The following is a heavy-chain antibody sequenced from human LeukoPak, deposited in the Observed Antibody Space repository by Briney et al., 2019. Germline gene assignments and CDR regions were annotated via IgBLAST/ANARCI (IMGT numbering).Heavy chain of an antibody. CDR2: SRNEANRYTT. V-gene: IGHV3-72*01. D-gene: IGHD1-26*01. CDR3: ARELTGSYIYFYGIDV. J-gene: IGHJ6*02. CDR1: GLSFSDHY. Sequence: GGSLRLSCAISGLSFSDHYMDWVRQAPGEGLEWVARSRNEANRYTTDYAASVKGRFTISRVESDNSLHLQMKSLTTEDTAVYYCARELTGSYIYFYGIDVWGQGTTVTVSS.